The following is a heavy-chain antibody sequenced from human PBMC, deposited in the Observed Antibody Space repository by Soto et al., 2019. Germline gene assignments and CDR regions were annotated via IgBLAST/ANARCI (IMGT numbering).Heavy chain of an antibody. J-gene: IGHJ4*02. Sequence: EVQLVESGGGLVKPGGSLRLSCAASGFTFSKAWMNWVRQAPRKGLEWVGRIKSKTDGGTTDYAAPVKGRFTISRDDSKKTLYLQMNSLKTEDTAVYYCTTDGSLTTLFFPVDYWGQGTLVTVSS. CDR3: TTDGSLTTLFFPVDY. V-gene: IGHV3-15*07. CDR2: IKSKTDGGTT. CDR1: GFTFSKAW. D-gene: IGHD3-10*01.